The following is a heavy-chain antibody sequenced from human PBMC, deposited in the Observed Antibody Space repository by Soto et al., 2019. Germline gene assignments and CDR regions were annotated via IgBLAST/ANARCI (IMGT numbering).Heavy chain of an antibody. D-gene: IGHD6-6*01. CDR1: GFTFSSYA. J-gene: IGHJ6*03. CDR2: ISYDGSNK. CDR3: ARVGSSSPYYYYYYMDV. V-gene: IGHV3-30*04. Sequence: GGSLRLSCAASGFTFSSYAMHWVRQAPGNGLEWVAVISYDGSNKYYADSVKGRFTISRDNSKNTLYLQMNSLRAEDTAVYYCARVGSSSPYYYYYYMDVWGKGTTVTVSS.